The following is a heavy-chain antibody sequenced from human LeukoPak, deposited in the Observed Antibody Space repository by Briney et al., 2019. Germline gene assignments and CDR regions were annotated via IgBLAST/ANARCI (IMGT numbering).Heavy chain of an antibody. CDR2: INHSGGT. CDR3: AGLYSYGSATQYYYYYYMDV. Sequence: SETLSLTCAVYGGSFSGYYWTWIRQPPGKGLEWIGEINHSGGTNYNPSLKGRFTISVDTSKNQFSLKLSSVTAADTALYFCAGLYSYGSATQYYYYYYMDVWGKGTTVTVSS. J-gene: IGHJ6*03. D-gene: IGHD5-18*01. V-gene: IGHV4-34*01. CDR1: GGSFSGYY.